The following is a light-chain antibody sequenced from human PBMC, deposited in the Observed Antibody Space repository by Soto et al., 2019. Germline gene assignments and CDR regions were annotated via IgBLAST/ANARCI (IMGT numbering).Light chain of an antibody. V-gene: IGLV1-40*01. CDR3: QSYDSSLSEYV. J-gene: IGLJ1*01. Sequence: VLTQPPSVSGAPGQRVTISYTGSSSNVGATYDVHWYQHLPGTAPKLLIYGNYNRPSGVPDRFSGSKSGASASLAITGLQAEDEADYYCQSYDSSLSEYVFGTGTKVTVL. CDR1: SSNVGATYD. CDR2: GNY.